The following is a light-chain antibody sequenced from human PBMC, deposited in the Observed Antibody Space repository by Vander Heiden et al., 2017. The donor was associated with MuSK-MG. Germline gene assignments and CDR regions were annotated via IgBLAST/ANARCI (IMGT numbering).Light chain of an antibody. CDR3: QQYDSYLPFT. J-gene: IGKJ3*01. CDR1: QGISSY. V-gene: IGKV1-8*01. Sequence: AIRMTQSPSSFSASTGDRVTITCRASQGISSYLAWYQQKPGKAPKLLIYAASTLQSGVPSRFSGSGYGTDFTLTISCLQSEDFATYYCQQYDSYLPFTFGHGTKVDIK. CDR2: AAS.